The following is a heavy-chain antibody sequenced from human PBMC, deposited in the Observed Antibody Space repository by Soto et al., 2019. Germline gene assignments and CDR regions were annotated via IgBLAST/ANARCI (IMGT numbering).Heavy chain of an antibody. CDR1: GLTFSSYS. V-gene: IGHV3-13*01. Sequence: HPGGSLRLSCAASGLTFSSYSMNWVRQAPGKGLEWVSAIGTAGDTYYPGSVKGRFTISRENAKNSLYLQMNSLRAGDTTVYYCARVSPYGSGSYYDYWGQGTLVTVSS. J-gene: IGHJ4*02. D-gene: IGHD3-10*01. CDR2: IGTAGDT. CDR3: ARVSPYGSGSYYDY.